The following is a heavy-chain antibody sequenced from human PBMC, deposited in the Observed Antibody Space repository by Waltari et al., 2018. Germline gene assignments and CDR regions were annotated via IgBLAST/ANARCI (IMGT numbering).Heavy chain of an antibody. CDR3: ARGDGTGKYGY. CDR2: TTESERT. V-gene: IGHV4-34*02. D-gene: IGHD1-1*01. CDR1: GGSFRGYY. J-gene: IGHJ4*02. Sequence: QVQLQQWGAGLLKPSETLSLTCAVYGGSFRGYYWSWIRQPPGKGLEWIGKTTESERTKYNPSLKSRISISVDTCKNQFSLTVFSVTAADAAVYYCARGDGTGKYGYWGQGTRVTVSS.